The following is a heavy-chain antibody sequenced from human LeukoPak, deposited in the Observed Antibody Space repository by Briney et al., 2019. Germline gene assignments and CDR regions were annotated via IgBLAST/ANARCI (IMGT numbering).Heavy chain of an antibody. CDR3: ARGQAFYYDNNGPPFDF. D-gene: IGHD3-22*01. Sequence: GGSLRLSCAASGFTFSSYSMNWVRQAPGKGLEWVSSISSSSSCIYYADSVKGRFTISRDNAKNSLYLQMNSLTAEDTAVYYCARGQAFYYDNNGPPFDFWGQGTLVTVSS. J-gene: IGHJ4*02. V-gene: IGHV3-21*01. CDR2: ISSSSSCI. CDR1: GFTFSSYS.